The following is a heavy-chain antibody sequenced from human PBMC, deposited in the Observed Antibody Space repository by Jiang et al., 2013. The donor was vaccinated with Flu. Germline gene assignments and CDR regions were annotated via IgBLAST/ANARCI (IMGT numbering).Heavy chain of an antibody. CDR1: GYTFTGYY. V-gene: IGHV1-2*02. CDR2: INPNSGGT. J-gene: IGHJ3*02. Sequence: VQLVESGAEVKKPGASVKVSCKASGYTFTGYYMHWVRQAPGQGLEWMGWINPNSGGTNYAQKFQGRVTMTRDTSISTAYMELSRLRSDDTTVYYCARALAYCGGDCYSSYGAFDIWGQGTMVTVSS. D-gene: IGHD2-21*02. CDR3: ARALAYCGGDCYSSYGAFDI.